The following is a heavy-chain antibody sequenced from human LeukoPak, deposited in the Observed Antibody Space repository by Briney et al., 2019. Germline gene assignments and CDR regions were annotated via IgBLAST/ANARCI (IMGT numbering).Heavy chain of an antibody. CDR1: GFTFSSYS. J-gene: IGHJ6*02. CDR2: ISSSSSYI. Sequence: GGSLRLSCAASGFTFSSYSMNWVRQAPGKGLEWVSSISSSSSYIYYADSVKGRFTISRDNAKNSLYLQMNSLRAEDTAVYYCARDIDGTYHYGMDVWGQGTTVTVSS. CDR3: ARDIDGTYHYGMDV. V-gene: IGHV3-21*01. D-gene: IGHD1-14*01.